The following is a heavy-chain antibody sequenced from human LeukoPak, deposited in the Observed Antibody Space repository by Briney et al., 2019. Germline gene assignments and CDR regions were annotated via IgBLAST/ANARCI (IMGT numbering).Heavy chain of an antibody. J-gene: IGHJ4*02. CDR1: GGSISRYY. CDR2: IYYSGST. CDR3: ARGPSSSWYFDY. Sequence: PSETLSLTCTVSGGSISRYYWTWIRQPPGKGLEWIGYIYYSGSTKYNPSLTSRVTISVDTSKNQFSLKLSSVTAADTAVYYCARGPSSSWYFDYWGQGTLVTVSS. D-gene: IGHD6-13*01. V-gene: IGHV4-59*12.